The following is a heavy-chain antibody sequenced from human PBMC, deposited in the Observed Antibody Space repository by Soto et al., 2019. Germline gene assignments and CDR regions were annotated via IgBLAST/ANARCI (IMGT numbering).Heavy chain of an antibody. CDR3: AKFNFVVVPTATSKDGSPPVGMDV. J-gene: IGHJ6*02. V-gene: IGHV3-30*18. Sequence: PGGSLRLSCAASGFTFSSSGIHWVRQAPGKGLEWVAGISYDGSNKYYADSVKGRFNISRDNSKNTQYMQKNSLRAEDKAVYYCAKFNFVVVPTATSKDGSPPVGMDVWGQGTTVTVSS. CDR1: GFTFSSSG. CDR2: ISYDGSNK. D-gene: IGHD2-2*01.